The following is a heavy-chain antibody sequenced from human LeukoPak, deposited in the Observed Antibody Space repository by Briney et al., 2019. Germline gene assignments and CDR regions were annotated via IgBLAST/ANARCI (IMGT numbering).Heavy chain of an antibody. D-gene: IGHD6-19*01. Sequence: GGSLRLSCAVSGLSFSNYWMSWVRQAPGKGLEWVANIKQDGSEQYYVASVKGRFTISRDNAKDSVYLQMNSLRVEDTAVYFCASGSGWVFDYWGHGTLVTVSS. CDR1: GLSFSNYW. CDR3: ASGSGWVFDY. V-gene: IGHV3-7*01. J-gene: IGHJ4*01. CDR2: IKQDGSEQ.